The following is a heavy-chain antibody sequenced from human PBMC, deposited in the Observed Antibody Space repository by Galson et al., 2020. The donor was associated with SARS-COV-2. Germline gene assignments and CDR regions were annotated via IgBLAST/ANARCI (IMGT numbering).Heavy chain of an antibody. V-gene: IGHV3-11*04. CDR3: ARALHGYNFFYV. D-gene: IGHD5-12*01. J-gene: IGHJ2*01. CDR1: GLYFRDNY. Sequence: GESLKISCAAPGLYFRDNYMSWIRHAPGKGLEWLAFFSRRGISIYYARSVEGRFTISRDNAKNSLSLQMNSLRVEDTAVYYCARALHGYNFFYVWGRGSLVTVSS. CDR2: FSRRGISI.